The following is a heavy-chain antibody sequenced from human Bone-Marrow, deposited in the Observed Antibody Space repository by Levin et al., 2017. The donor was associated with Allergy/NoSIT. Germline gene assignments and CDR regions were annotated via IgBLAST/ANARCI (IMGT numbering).Heavy chain of an antibody. D-gene: IGHD2-15*01. Sequence: SGGSLRLSCAVSGFTVNTNYMSWVRQAPGKGLEWVSVVLSGGGTYYAGSVKGRFTISRDISRNTLYLQMNNVRADDTAVYYCATQGGYCSGDNCYSADYWGQGTLVTVAS. CDR3: ATQGGYCSGDNCYSADY. CDR2: VLSGGGT. CDR1: GFTVNTNY. V-gene: IGHV3-53*01. J-gene: IGHJ4*02.